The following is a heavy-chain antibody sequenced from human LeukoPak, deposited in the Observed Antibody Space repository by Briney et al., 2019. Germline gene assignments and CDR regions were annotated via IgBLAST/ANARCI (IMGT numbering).Heavy chain of an antibody. CDR3: ARHHSGSYYYFDY. CDR2: IYPGDADT. D-gene: IGHD1-26*01. CDR1: GYSFTNYW. Sequence: GESLKISCKGSGYSFTNYWIGWVRQMPGKGLEWMGIIYPGDADTRYSPSFQGQATISADKSISTAYLQWSSLKASDTAMYYCARHHSGSYYYFDYWGQGTLVTVSS. J-gene: IGHJ4*02. V-gene: IGHV5-51*01.